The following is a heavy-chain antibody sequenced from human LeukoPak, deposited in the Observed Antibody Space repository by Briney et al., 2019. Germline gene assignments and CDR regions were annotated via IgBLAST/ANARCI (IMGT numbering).Heavy chain of an antibody. CDR2: IYHSGST. D-gene: IGHD2-8*01. Sequence: PSETLSLTCTVSGGSISSSSYYWGWIRQPPGKGLEWIGYIYHSGSTYYNPSLKSRVTISVDRSKNQFSLRLSSVTAADTAVYYCASQMGLRHFQYWGQGTLVTVSS. V-gene: IGHV4-39*07. CDR1: GGSISSSSYY. J-gene: IGHJ1*01. CDR3: ASQMGLRHFQY.